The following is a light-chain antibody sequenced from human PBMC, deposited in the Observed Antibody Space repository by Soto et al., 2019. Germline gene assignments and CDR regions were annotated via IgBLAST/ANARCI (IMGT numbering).Light chain of an antibody. CDR3: QQYNSYSPWT. J-gene: IGKJ1*01. CDR2: DAS. CDR1: QSIGTS. Sequence: DIQRTQSPSTLSASVGDRVTITCRASQSIGTSLAWYQQKPGKAPKLLIYDASSLESGVPSRFSGSGSGTEFTLTISSLQPDDLATYYGQQYNSYSPWTFGQGTKVDIK. V-gene: IGKV1-5*01.